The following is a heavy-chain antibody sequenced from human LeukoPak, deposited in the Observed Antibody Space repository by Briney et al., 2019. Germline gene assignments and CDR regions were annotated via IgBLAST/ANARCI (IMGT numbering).Heavy chain of an antibody. V-gene: IGHV4-4*07. CDR1: GGSISSYN. CDR2: IYTSGGT. CDR3: AREGGGYYDSSGYFKNYYYYYMDV. D-gene: IGHD3-22*01. Sequence: LETLSLTCTVSGGSISSYNWSCIRQPAGEGLGWIGRIYTSGGTNYNPSLKSRVTMSVDTSKIQFSLKLSYVTAADTAVYYCAREGGGYYDSSGYFKNYYYYYMDVWGKGTTVTVSS. J-gene: IGHJ6*03.